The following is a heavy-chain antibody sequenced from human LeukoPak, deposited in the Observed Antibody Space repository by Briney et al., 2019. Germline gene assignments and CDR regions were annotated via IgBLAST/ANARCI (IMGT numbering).Heavy chain of an antibody. J-gene: IGHJ4*02. Sequence: GGSLRLSCAASGFAFGTYAMSWVRQAPGKGLEWVSTISGGGGSTYYADSVKGRFTISRDNAKNSLYLQMNSLRAEDMALYYCAKAGAGDYGLHRDYFDYWGQGTLVTVSS. CDR1: GFAFGTYA. CDR2: ISGGGGST. CDR3: AKAGAGDYGLHRDYFDY. D-gene: IGHD4-17*01. V-gene: IGHV3-23*01.